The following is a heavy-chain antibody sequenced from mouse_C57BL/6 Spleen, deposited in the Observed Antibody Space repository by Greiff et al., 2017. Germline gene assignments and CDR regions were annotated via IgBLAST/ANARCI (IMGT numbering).Heavy chain of an antibody. J-gene: IGHJ4*01. CDR1: GYTFTSYW. D-gene: IGHD2-1*01. CDR3: AREDYGNSGAMDY. Sequence: QVQLKESGAELAKPGASVKLSCKASGYTFTSYWMHWVKQRPGQGLEWIGYINPSSGYTKYNQKFKDKATLTADKSSSTAYMQLSSLTYEDSAVYYCAREDYGNSGAMDYWGQGTSVTVSS. CDR2: INPSSGYT. V-gene: IGHV1-7*01.